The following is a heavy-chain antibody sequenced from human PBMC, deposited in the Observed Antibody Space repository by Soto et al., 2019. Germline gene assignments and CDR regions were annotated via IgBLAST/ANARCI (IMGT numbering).Heavy chain of an antibody. Sequence: SQTLSLTCAISGDSVSSNSTAWNWIRQSPSRGLEWLGRTYYRSKWYNDYAVSVKSRITINPDTSKNQFSLQLNSVTPEDTAVYYCASLTEQWLVPWGMDVWGQGTTVTVSS. CDR3: ASLTEQWLVPWGMDV. V-gene: IGHV6-1*01. CDR2: TYYRSKWYN. CDR1: GDSVSSNSTA. D-gene: IGHD6-19*01. J-gene: IGHJ6*02.